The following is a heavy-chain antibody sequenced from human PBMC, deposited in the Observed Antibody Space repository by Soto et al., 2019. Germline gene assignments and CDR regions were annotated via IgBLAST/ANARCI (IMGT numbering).Heavy chain of an antibody. V-gene: IGHV1-18*01. D-gene: IGHD3-16*01. CDR1: CXTFTSYG. CDR2: ISAYNGNT. Sequence: KVSCKDSCXTFTSYGISWGRQAPGQGLEWMGWISAYNGNTNYAQKLQGRVTMTTDTSTSTAYMELRSLRSDDTAVYYCARAMIRSPKHFDYWGQGTLVTVSS. CDR3: ARAMIRSPKHFDY. J-gene: IGHJ4*02.